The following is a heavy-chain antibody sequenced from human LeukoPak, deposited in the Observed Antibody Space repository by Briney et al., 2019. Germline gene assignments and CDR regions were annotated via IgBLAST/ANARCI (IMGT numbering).Heavy chain of an antibody. Sequence: ASVKVSCKASGYTFTGYYMHWVRQAPGQGLEWMGWINPNSGGTNYAQKFQGRVTMTRDTSNSTAYMELSRLRSDDTAVYYCARSTPTNYYYDSSGYTRGDYWGQGTLVTVSS. D-gene: IGHD3-22*01. V-gene: IGHV1-2*02. CDR2: INPNSGGT. CDR1: GYTFTGYY. J-gene: IGHJ4*02. CDR3: ARSTPTNYYYDSSGYTRGDY.